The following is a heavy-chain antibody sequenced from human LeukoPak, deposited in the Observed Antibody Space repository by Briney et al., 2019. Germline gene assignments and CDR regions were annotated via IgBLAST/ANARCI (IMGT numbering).Heavy chain of an antibody. Sequence: SETLSLTRIVSGGSISSYYWSWIRQPAGKGLEWIGRIYTSGSTNYHPSLMSRVTMSVDTSKNQFSLNLSSVTAADTAVYYCAREGSYRPLDYWGQGTLVTVSS. J-gene: IGHJ4*02. CDR2: IYTSGST. D-gene: IGHD1-26*01. CDR3: AREGSYRPLDY. V-gene: IGHV4-4*07. CDR1: GGSISSYY.